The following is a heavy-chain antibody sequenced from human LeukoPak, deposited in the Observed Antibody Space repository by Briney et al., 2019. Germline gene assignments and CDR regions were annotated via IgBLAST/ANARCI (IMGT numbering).Heavy chain of an antibody. CDR2: TISSGDSS. J-gene: IGHJ1*01. CDR3: AHRKKRWAFQD. Sequence: GGSLRLSCVATGFIFSTPDMSWVRQAPEKGLEWVSSTISSGDSSQYAVCVKGRFTISRDNSKHTLYLQMDSLGAEDTAVYFCAHRKKRWAFQDWGQGTLATVSS. CDR1: GFIFSTPD. D-gene: IGHD5-24*01. V-gene: IGHV3-23*01.